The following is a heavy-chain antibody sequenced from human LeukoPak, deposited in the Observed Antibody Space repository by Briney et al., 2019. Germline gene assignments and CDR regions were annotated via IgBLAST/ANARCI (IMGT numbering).Heavy chain of an antibody. V-gene: IGHV4-39*01. CDR1: GVSVSSSDYY. D-gene: IGHD3-16*01. CDR3: ATTAGGGGLDY. CDR2: MYNGGST. J-gene: IGHJ4*02. Sequence: KPSETLSLTCSVSGVSVSSSDYYWGWIRQPPGKGLEWIGSMYNGGSTSYNPSLKSRVTISVDTSNNQFSLKLNSVTAADTAVYYCATTAGGGGLDYWGQGTLVTVSS.